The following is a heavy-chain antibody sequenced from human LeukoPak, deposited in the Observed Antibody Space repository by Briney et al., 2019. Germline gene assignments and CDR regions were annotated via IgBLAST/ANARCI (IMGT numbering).Heavy chain of an antibody. V-gene: IGHV4-38-2*02. D-gene: IGHD6-19*01. CDR3: ARGSTAVAGRAYYYYYMDV. Sequence: SETLSLTCTVSGYSISSGYYWGWIRQPPGKGLEWIGSIYHSGSTYYNPSLKSRVTISVDTSKNQFSLKLSSVTAADTAVYYCARGSTAVAGRAYYYYYMDVWGKGTTVTVSS. J-gene: IGHJ6*03. CDR2: IYHSGST. CDR1: GYSISSGYY.